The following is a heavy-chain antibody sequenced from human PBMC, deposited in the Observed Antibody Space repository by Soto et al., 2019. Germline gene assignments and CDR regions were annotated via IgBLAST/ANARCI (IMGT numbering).Heavy chain of an antibody. CDR3: ANSARRALYYGMDG. J-gene: IGHJ6*02. Sequence: EVQLLESGGGLVQPGGSLRLSCAASGFTFSSYAMNWVRQAPGKGLEWVAGVSARGGDISYADAVKGRFTISRDNSKDTLYLQLKSLRAEDTAVYYCANSARRALYYGMDGWRQGTTVTVCS. D-gene: IGHD6-6*01. CDR2: VSARGGDI. CDR1: GFTFSSYA. V-gene: IGHV3-23*01.